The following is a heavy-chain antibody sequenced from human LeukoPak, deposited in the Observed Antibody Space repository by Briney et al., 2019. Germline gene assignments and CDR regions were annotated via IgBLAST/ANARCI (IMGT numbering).Heavy chain of an antibody. CDR3: AKDRPARGATIRYDY. J-gene: IGHJ4*02. Sequence: GGSLRLSCAASGFTFSSYAMSWVRQAPGKGLEWVSAISGSGGSTYYADSVKGRFTIPRDNSKNTLYLQMNSLRAEDTAVYYCAKDRPARGATIRYDYWGQGTLVTVSS. V-gene: IGHV3-23*01. D-gene: IGHD5-24*01. CDR1: GFTFSSYA. CDR2: ISGSGGST.